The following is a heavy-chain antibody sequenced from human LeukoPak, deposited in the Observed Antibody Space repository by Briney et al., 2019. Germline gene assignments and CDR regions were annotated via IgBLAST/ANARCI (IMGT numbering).Heavy chain of an antibody. J-gene: IGHJ4*02. D-gene: IGHD3-10*01. Sequence: SETLSLTCTVSGDSISTYYGSWIRQPPGQGLEWIGYIYYRVTSDYNPSLKSRVTMSVDMSTRQISLKLSSVTAADTAVYYCARAVGGDGSGSLWGPGTLVTVSS. CDR3: ARAVGGDGSGSL. CDR2: IYYRVTS. CDR1: GDSISTYY. V-gene: IGHV4-59*12.